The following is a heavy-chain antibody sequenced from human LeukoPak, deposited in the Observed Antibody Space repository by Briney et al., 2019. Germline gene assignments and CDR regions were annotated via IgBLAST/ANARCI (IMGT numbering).Heavy chain of an antibody. CDR2: IYTSGST. CDR1: GGSISSYY. J-gene: IGHJ4*02. D-gene: IGHD6-6*01. V-gene: IGHV4-4*07. Sequence: PSETLSLTCTVSGGSISSYYWSWIRQPAGEGLEWIGRIYTSGSTNYNPSLKSRVTMSVDTSKNQFSLKLSSVTAADTAVYYCAREPGIAARRKGFDYWGQGTLVTVSS. CDR3: AREPGIAARRKGFDY.